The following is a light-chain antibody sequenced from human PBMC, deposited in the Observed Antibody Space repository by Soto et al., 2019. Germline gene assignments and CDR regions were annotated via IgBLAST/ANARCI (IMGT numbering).Light chain of an antibody. CDR2: AAS. V-gene: IGKV1-27*01. J-gene: IGKJ1*01. CDR3: QKYVRAPAA. Sequence: DIPVTQSPSSLSASPGDRITITCRASQDIKKFLDWYQQKPGKVPHLLIYAASTLRPGVPSRFSGNASGTDFTLTIASLQPEDVATYYCQKYVRAPAAFGQGTKVDVK. CDR1: QDIKKF.